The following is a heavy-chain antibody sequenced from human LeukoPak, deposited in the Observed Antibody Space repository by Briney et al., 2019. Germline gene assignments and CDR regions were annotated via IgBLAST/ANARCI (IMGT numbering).Heavy chain of an antibody. D-gene: IGHD6-6*01. Sequence: PSETLSLTCAVYVGSFSGYYWSWIRQPPGKGLEWIGEINHSGSTNYNPSLKSRVTISVDTSKNQFSLKLSSVTAADTAVYYCARAVREQLVFDYWGQGTLVTVSS. CDR2: INHSGST. J-gene: IGHJ4*02. CDR3: ARAVREQLVFDY. CDR1: VGSFSGYY. V-gene: IGHV4-34*01.